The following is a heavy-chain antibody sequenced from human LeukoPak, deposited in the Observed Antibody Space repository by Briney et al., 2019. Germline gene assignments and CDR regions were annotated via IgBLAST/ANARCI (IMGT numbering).Heavy chain of an antibody. D-gene: IGHD2-15*01. CDR1: GFTFSSYA. Sequence: GGSLRLSCAASGFTFSSYAMSWVRQARGKGLEWVSAISGSGGSTYYADSVKGRFTISRDNSKNTLYLQMNSLRAEDTAVYYCATPEGPARSYYYYMDVWGKGTTVTVSS. CDR3: ATPEGPARSYYYYMDV. J-gene: IGHJ6*03. CDR2: ISGSGGST. V-gene: IGHV3-23*01.